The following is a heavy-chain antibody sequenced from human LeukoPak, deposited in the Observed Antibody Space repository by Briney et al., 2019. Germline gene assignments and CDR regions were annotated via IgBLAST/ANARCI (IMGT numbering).Heavy chain of an antibody. V-gene: IGHV4-61*02. CDR3: ARAVRKYYYYYYMDV. CDR2: MSSSGIS. CDR1: NGSISSDTYF. D-gene: IGHD3-16*01. Sequence: SETLSLTCTVSNGSISSDTYFWSWIRQPAGKGLEWIGRMSSSGISTYSPSLKSRVTISIDTSKNQFSLKLSSVTAADTAVYYCARAVRKYYYYYYMDVWGKGTTVTVSS. J-gene: IGHJ6*03.